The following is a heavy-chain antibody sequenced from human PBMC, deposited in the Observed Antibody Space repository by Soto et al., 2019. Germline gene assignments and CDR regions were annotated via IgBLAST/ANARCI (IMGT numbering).Heavy chain of an antibody. CDR1: GYTFTGYY. J-gene: IGHJ4*02. CDR2: INPNSGGT. D-gene: IGHD3-22*01. V-gene: IGHV1-2*02. Sequence: ASVKVSCKASGYTFTGYYMHWVRQAPGQGLEWMGWINPNSGGTNYAQKFQGRVTVTRDTSISTAYMELSRLRSDDTAAYYCARAGYYDSSGYPDPFDYWGQGTLVTVSS. CDR3: ARAGYYDSSGYPDPFDY.